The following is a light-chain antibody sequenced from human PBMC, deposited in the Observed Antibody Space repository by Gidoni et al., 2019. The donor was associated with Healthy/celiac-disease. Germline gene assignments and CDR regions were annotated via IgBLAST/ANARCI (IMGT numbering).Light chain of an antibody. CDR2: GAS. CDR1: QSVSSSY. CDR3: QQYGSSPWT. Sequence: EIALTQSPGTLSLSPGERATPSCRASQSVSSSYLAWYQQKPGQAPRLLIYGASSRATGIPDRFSGSVSGTDFTLTISRLEPEDFAVYYCQQYGSSPWTFGQGTKVEIK. J-gene: IGKJ1*01. V-gene: IGKV3-20*01.